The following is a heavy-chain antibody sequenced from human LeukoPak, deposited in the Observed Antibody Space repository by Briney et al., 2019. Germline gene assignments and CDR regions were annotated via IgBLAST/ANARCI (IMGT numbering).Heavy chain of an antibody. CDR3: ARGSGVITDYNWFDP. V-gene: IGHV1-69*13. Sequence: GASVKVSCKASGGTFSSYAISWVRQAPGQGLEWMGGIIPIFGTANYAQKFQGRVTITADESTSTACMELSSLRSEDTAVYYCARGSGVITDYNWFDPWGQGTLVTVSS. CDR1: GGTFSSYA. J-gene: IGHJ5*02. D-gene: IGHD3-22*01. CDR2: IIPIFGTA.